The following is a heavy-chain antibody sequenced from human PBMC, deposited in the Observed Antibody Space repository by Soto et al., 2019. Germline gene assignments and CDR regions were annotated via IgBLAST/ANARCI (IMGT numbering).Heavy chain of an antibody. Sequence: PGGSLRLSCAASGFTFSSYAMTWVRQAPGKGLEWVSTLSGSGGSTYYAASVKGRFTISRDNSKDTLYLEINSLRGEDTAVYFCAKQQGPGTPYYYAMDVWGQGTAVTVSS. V-gene: IGHV3-23*01. CDR2: LSGSGGST. CDR1: GFTFSSYA. CDR3: AKQQGPGTPYYYAMDV. D-gene: IGHD1-1*01. J-gene: IGHJ6*02.